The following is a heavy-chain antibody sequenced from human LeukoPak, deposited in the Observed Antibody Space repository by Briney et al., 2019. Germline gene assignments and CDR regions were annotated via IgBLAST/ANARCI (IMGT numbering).Heavy chain of an antibody. CDR3: AKSNGYGLIDI. CDR1: GFTFSSYG. CDR2: IFYSGST. Sequence: GSLRLSCAASGFTFSSYGMHWVRQPPGKALEWSGNIFYSGSTYYSPSLKSRVTISLDTSRNQFSLKLNSVTAADTAVYYCAKSNGYGLIDIWGQGTMVTVSS. J-gene: IGHJ3*02. D-gene: IGHD3-22*01. V-gene: IGHV4-59*12.